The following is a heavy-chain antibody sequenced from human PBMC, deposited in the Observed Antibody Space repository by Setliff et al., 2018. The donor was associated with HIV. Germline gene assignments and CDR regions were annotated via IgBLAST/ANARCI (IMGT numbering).Heavy chain of an antibody. J-gene: IGHJ4*02. CDR1: GGSFSNYC. D-gene: IGHD2-15*01. V-gene: IGHV4-34*01. CDR2: ANTAGVA. CDR3: ARAPLSGGLSSPRSYFDS. Sequence: SETLSLTCAVYGGSFSNYCWSWIRQAPGKGLEWIGEANTAGVAHYNPSLESRVAISLDTSKGQVSLRLSYVTAADSALYYCARAPLSGGLSSPRSYFDSWGQGTLVTVSS.